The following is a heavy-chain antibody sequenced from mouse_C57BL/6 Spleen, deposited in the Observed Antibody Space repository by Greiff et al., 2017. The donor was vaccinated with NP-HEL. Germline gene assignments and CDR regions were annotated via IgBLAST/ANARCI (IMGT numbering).Heavy chain of an antibody. V-gene: IGHV5-6*01. Sequence: EVKLVESGGDLVKPGGSLKLSCAASGFTFSSYGMSWVRQTPDKRLEWVATISSGGSYTYYPDSVKGRFTISRDNAKNTLYLQMSSLKSEDTAMYYWARQPPSYWGQGTSVTVSS. CDR3: ARQPPSY. CDR1: GFTFSSYG. D-gene: IGHD6-1*01. CDR2: ISSGGSYT. J-gene: IGHJ4*01.